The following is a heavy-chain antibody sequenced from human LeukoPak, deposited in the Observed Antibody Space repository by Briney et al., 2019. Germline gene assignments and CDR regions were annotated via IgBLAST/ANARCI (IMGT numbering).Heavy chain of an antibody. J-gene: IGHJ5*02. CDR2: FDPEDGET. D-gene: IGHD1-26*01. V-gene: IGHV1-24*01. CDR3: ATDTYSGSYRWFDP. Sequence: ASVKVSRKVSVYTVTELSMHWVRQAPGKGLEWMGGFDPEDGETIYAQKFQGRVTMAEGTSTDTAYMELSSLRSEDTAVYYCATDTYSGSYRWFDPWGQGTLVTVSS. CDR1: VYTVTELS.